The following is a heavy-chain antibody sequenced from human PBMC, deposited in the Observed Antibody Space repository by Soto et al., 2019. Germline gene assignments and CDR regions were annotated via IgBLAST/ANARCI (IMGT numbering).Heavy chain of an antibody. CDR3: AKTFPGGFDY. Sequence: EVQLLESGGDLIQPGGSLRLSCAASGFTFTNYAINWVRQAPGKGLEWVSGISDSGDSTYYADSEKGRFTISRDNSKNTLYLQMSSLRVDDTAVYYCAKTFPGGFDYWGQGTLVTVSS. V-gene: IGHV3-23*01. CDR2: ISDSGDST. D-gene: IGHD3-16*01. J-gene: IGHJ4*02. CDR1: GFTFTNYA.